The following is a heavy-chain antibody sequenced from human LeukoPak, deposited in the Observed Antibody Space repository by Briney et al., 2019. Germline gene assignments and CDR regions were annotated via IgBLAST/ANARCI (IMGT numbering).Heavy chain of an antibody. Sequence: SETLSLTCTVSGDSFTSVTDYWAWIRQPPGKGLEWIASGDYSGGTYYNPSLESRVAISADMSKNQISLKLTSVTGADTAVYYCAGERGEEYSSGWYKTSYFYNWGQGIRVTVSS. CDR3: AGERGEEYSSGWYKTSYFYN. V-gene: IGHV4-39*07. CDR1: GDSFTSVTDY. CDR2: GDYSGGT. D-gene: IGHD6-19*01. J-gene: IGHJ4*02.